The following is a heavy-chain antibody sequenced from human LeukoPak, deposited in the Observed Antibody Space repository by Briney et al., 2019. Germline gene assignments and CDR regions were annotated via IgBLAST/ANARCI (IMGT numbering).Heavy chain of an antibody. CDR2: INHSGST. J-gene: IGHJ6*03. Sequence: SETLSLTCAVYGVSFSDYYWTWIRQPPGKGLEWIGEINHSGSTNYNPSLKSRVIISVDPSKNQFSLKLSSVTAADTAVYYCAGVVVGATLGGYYYYYMDVWGKGTTVTVSS. D-gene: IGHD2-15*01. V-gene: IGHV4-34*01. CDR3: AGVVVGATLGGYYYYYMDV. CDR1: GVSFSDYY.